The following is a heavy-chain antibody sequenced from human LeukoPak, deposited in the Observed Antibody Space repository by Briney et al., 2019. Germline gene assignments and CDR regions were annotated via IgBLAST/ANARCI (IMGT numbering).Heavy chain of an antibody. CDR3: ARDSLGGSVDY. D-gene: IGHD3-16*01. CDR2: IYSGGST. Sequence: GGSLRLSCAASGFTVSSNYTSWVRQAPGKGLEWVSVIYSGGSTYYADSVKGRFTISRDNSKNTLYLQMNSLRAEDTAVYYCARDSLGGSVDYWGQGTLVTVSS. J-gene: IGHJ4*02. V-gene: IGHV3-53*01. CDR1: GFTVSSNY.